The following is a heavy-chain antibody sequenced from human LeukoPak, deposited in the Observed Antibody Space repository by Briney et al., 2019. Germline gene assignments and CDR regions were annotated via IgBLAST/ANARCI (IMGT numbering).Heavy chain of an antibody. J-gene: IGHJ4*02. D-gene: IGHD3-22*01. CDR1: GFTFIDYS. V-gene: IGHV3-21*05. CDR3: AKRGVVIRVILVGFHKEAYYVDS. CDR2: ICISSGNT. Sequence: PGRSLRLSCAASGFTFIDYSMNWVRHGPGQGLERISYICISSGNTKYADCVKGRLTISRDKRKNTLYLQMNSLRPEDTAVDFCAKRGVVIRVILVGFHKEAYYVDSWGQGALVTVSS.